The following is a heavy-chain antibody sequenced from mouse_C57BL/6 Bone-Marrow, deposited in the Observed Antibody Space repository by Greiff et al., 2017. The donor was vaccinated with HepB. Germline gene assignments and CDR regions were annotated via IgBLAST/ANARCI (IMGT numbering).Heavy chain of an antibody. CDR2: ISSGGDYI. Sequence: EVKVVESGEGLVKPGGSLKLSCAASGFTFSSYAMSWVRQTPEKRLEWVAYISSGGDYIYYADTVKGRFTISRDNARNTLYLQMSSLKSEDTAMYYCTRVVVVAYYFDYWGQGTTLTVSS. J-gene: IGHJ2*01. V-gene: IGHV5-9-1*02. CDR3: TRVVVVAYYFDY. D-gene: IGHD1-1*01. CDR1: GFTFSSYA.